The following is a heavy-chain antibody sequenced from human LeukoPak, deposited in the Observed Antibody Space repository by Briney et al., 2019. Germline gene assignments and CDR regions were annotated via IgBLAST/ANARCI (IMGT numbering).Heavy chain of an antibody. CDR1: GGSISSGGYY. J-gene: IGHJ4*02. Sequence: PSETLSLTCTVSGGSISSGGYYWSWIRQHPGKGLEWIGYIYYSGSTYYNPSLKSRVTISVDTSKNQFSLKLSSVTAADTAVYYRARVTGFDIVATIFDYWGQGTLVTVSS. CDR3: ARVTGFDIVATIFDY. CDR2: IYYSGST. V-gene: IGHV4-31*03. D-gene: IGHD5-12*01.